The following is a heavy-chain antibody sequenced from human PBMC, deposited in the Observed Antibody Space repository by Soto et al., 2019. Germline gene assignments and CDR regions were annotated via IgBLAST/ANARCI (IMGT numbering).Heavy chain of an antibody. Sequence: EVRLLQSGGGLVQPGGSLRLSCTASGITFSNYAMTWVRQAPRKGLELVSSISTSGGRPYYADSVKGRFTISRDNSKNTLYLQMNSLRVEDTAVYYCAKDPDRYDYVWGTYRYIDHWGQGTLVTVSS. CDR3: AKDPDRYDYVWGTYRYIDH. V-gene: IGHV3-23*01. D-gene: IGHD3-16*02. CDR2: ISTSGGRP. J-gene: IGHJ4*02. CDR1: GITFSNYA.